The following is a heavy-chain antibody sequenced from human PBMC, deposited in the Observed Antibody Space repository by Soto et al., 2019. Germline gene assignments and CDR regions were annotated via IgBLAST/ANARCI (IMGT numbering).Heavy chain of an antibody. CDR3: VKGFGDIALYFDY. V-gene: IGHV3-64D*06. CDR1: GFTFSSYA. J-gene: IGHJ4*02. CDR2: ISSNGGST. D-gene: IGHD3-3*01. Sequence: EVQLVESGGGLVQPGGSLRLSCSASGFTFSSYAMHWVRQAPGKGLEYVSAISSNGGSTYYAVSVKGRFTISRDNSKNTLYLQMSSLRAEDTAVYYCVKGFGDIALYFDYWGQGTLVTVSS.